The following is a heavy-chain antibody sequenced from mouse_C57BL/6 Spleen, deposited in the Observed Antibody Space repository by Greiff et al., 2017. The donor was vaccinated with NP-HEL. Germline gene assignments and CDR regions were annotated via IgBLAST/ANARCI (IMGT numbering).Heavy chain of an antibody. Sequence: VQLQQPGAELVRPGSSVKLSCKASGYTFTSYWMHWVKQRPIQGLEWIGNIDPSDSETHYNQKFKDKATLTVDKSSSTAYMQLSSLTSEDSAVYYCARSGTGRVFDYWGQGTTLTVSS. CDR2: IDPSDSET. CDR1: GYTFTSYW. CDR3: ARSGTGRVFDY. D-gene: IGHD4-1*01. V-gene: IGHV1-52*01. J-gene: IGHJ2*01.